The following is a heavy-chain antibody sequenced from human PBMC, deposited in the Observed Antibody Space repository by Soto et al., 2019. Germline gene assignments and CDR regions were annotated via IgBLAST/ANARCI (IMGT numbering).Heavy chain of an antibody. V-gene: IGHV1-18*01. Sequence: ASVKVSCKASGYTFTSYGISWVRQAPGQGLEWMGWISAYNGNTNYAQKLQGRVTMTTDTSTSTAYMELRSLRSDDTAVYYCARYLGIAAAGTWFDPWGQGTLVTVSS. CDR1: GYTFTSYG. D-gene: IGHD6-13*01. CDR3: ARYLGIAAAGTWFDP. J-gene: IGHJ5*02. CDR2: ISAYNGNT.